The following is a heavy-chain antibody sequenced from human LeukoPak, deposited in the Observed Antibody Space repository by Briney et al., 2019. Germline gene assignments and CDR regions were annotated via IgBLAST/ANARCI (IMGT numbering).Heavy chain of an antibody. CDR2: ISGSGGST. CDR1: VFIFSSYA. D-gene: IGHD2-2*01. V-gene: IGHV3-23*01. J-gene: IGHJ4*02. Sequence: GGYLRLSCAASVFIFSSYAMSWVRQAPGKGLEWVSAISGSGGSTYYADSVKGRFTISRDNSKNTLYLQMNSLRAEDTAVYYFVKDPAVGNNCSSTSCFQGDDYWGQGTLVTVSS. CDR3: VKDPAVGNNCSSTSCFQGDDY.